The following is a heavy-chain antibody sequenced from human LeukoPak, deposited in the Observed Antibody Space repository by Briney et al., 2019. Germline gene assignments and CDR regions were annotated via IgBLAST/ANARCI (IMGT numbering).Heavy chain of an antibody. CDR3: TRLADYSGSGSYSLHFDY. CDR2: IRSKANNYAT. J-gene: IGHJ4*02. CDR1: GFTFSGSA. V-gene: IGHV3-73*01. D-gene: IGHD3-10*01. Sequence: GGSLRLPCAASGFTFSGSAMHWVRQASGKGLEWVGRIRSKANNYATAYAASVKGRFTISRDDSKNTAYLQMNSLKTEDTAVYYCTRLADYSGSGSYSLHFDYWGQGTLVTVSS.